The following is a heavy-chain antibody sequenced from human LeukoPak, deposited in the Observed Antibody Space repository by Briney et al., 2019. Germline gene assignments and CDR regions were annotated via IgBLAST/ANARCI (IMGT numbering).Heavy chain of an antibody. CDR1: GFTFSSYG. Sequence: GGSLRLSCAASGFTFSSYGMHWVRQAPGKGLEWVAFIRYDGSNKYYADSVKGRFTISRDNSKNTLHLQMNSLRAEDTAVYYCARVYNWNPFDAFDIWGQGTMVTVSS. CDR3: ARVYNWNPFDAFDI. D-gene: IGHD1-20*01. V-gene: IGHV3-30*02. CDR2: IRYDGSNK. J-gene: IGHJ3*02.